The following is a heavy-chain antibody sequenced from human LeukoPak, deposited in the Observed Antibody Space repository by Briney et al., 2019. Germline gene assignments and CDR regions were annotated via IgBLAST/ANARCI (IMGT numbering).Heavy chain of an antibody. Sequence: SETLSLTCTVSGGSISSYYWSWIRQPPGKGLEWIGYIYYSGSTNYTNYSPSLKSRVTISVDTSKNQFSLKLSSVTAADTAVYYCATEIFVQTQVWMDVWGQGTTVTVSS. V-gene: IGHV4-59*03. J-gene: IGHJ6*02. D-gene: IGHD1-1*01. CDR3: ATEIFVQTQVWMDV. CDR2: IYYSGSTNYT. CDR1: GGSISSYY.